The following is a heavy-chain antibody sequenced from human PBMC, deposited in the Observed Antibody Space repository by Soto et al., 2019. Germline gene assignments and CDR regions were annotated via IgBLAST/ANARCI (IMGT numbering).Heavy chain of an antibody. Sequence: SETLSLTCTVSGGSISSSSYYWGWIRQPPGKGLEWIGSIYYSGSTYYNPSLKSRVTISVDTSKNQFSLKLSSVTAADTAVYYCARPTYDSSGYRFDYWGQGTLVTVSS. CDR3: ARPTYDSSGYRFDY. CDR1: GGSISSSSYY. CDR2: IYYSGST. V-gene: IGHV4-39*01. D-gene: IGHD3-22*01. J-gene: IGHJ4*02.